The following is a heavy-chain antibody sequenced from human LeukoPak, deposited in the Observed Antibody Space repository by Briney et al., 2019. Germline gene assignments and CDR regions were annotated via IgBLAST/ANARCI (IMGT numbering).Heavy chain of an antibody. CDR2: ISYSGDT. Sequence: SETLSLTCTVSGGSIRYYYGSWIRQPPGKGLEWIGHISYSGDTNYNPSLKSRVTISVDTSKNQFSLKLTSVTAADTAVYYCARQDTVDSYYASGSAAFDYWGQGTLVTVSS. D-gene: IGHD3-10*01. V-gene: IGHV4-59*08. CDR3: ARQDTVDSYYASGSAAFDY. J-gene: IGHJ4*02. CDR1: GGSIRYYY.